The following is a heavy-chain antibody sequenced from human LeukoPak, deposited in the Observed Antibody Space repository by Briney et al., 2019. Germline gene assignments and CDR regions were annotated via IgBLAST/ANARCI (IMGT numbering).Heavy chain of an antibody. Sequence: PGGSLRLSCAASGFTFSSYDMHWVRQAPGKGLEWVSAIGTAGDTYYPGSVKGRFTISRENAKNSLYLQMNSPRAGDTAVYYCARAASGSYRLYFDYWGQGTLVTVSS. J-gene: IGHJ4*02. V-gene: IGHV3-13*01. CDR1: GFTFSSYD. CDR2: IGTAGDT. CDR3: ARAASGSYRLYFDY. D-gene: IGHD1-26*01.